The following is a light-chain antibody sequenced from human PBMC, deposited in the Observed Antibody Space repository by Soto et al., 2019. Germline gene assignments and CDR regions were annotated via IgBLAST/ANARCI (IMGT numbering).Light chain of an antibody. CDR1: QSVSSTY. J-gene: IGKJ1*01. V-gene: IGKV3-15*01. CDR3: QQYNNWPPWT. CDR2: GAS. Sequence: LTQSPGTLSLSPGERATLSCRASQSVSSTYLAWYQQKPGQAPRLLIYGASTRATGIPARFSGSGSGTEFTLTISSLQSEDFAVYYCQQYNNWPPWTFGQGTKVDIK.